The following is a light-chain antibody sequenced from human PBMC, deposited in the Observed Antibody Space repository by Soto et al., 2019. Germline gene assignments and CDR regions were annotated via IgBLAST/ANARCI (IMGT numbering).Light chain of an antibody. CDR2: AAY. CDR3: QQYDSYPLP. CDR1: QSISSY. Sequence: DIQMTQSPSSLSASVGDRVTITCRASQSISSYLNWYQQKPGKPPKLLIYAAYSLQSGVPSRFSGSGSGTDFTITISSLKPDDFATYYCQQYDSYPLPFGGGPKVDIK. V-gene: IGKV1-39*01. J-gene: IGKJ4*01.